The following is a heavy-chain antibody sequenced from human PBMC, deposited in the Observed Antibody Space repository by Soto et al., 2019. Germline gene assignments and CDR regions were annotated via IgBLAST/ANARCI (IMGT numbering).Heavy chain of an antibody. Sequence: QLQLQESGPGPVKPSGTLSLTCTVSGGAINTNNYYWGWVRQPPGKGLEWIGSVFYDGTTYYSPSLKSRVTISLATSRTQCSLKLNSVTAADTAVYYCARLVVVSPVANVWGQGTLVTVSS. CDR3: ARLVVVSPVANV. CDR1: GGAINTNNYY. J-gene: IGHJ4*02. CDR2: VFYDGTT. D-gene: IGHD2-2*01. V-gene: IGHV4-39*01.